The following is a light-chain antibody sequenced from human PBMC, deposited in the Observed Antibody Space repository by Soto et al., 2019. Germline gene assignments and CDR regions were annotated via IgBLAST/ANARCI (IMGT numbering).Light chain of an antibody. CDR2: GNS. CDR1: SSNIGAGYD. J-gene: IGLJ2*01. V-gene: IGLV1-40*01. Sequence: QSVLTQPPSVSGAPGQRVTISCTGSSSNIGAGYDVHWYQHLPGTAPKLLIYGNSNRPSGVPDRFSGSKSGTSASLAITGLQPEDEADYYYQSYDSSLSGLVVFGGGTKLTVL. CDR3: QSYDSSLSGLVV.